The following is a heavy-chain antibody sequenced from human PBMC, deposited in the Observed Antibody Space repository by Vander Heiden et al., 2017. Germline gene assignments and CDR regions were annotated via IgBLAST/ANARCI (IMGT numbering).Heavy chain of an antibody. J-gene: IGHJ6*02. CDR1: GFPFGDYA. Sequence: EVQLVESGGGLVQPGRSLRLSCTAPGFPFGDYAMSWFRQAPGKGLGWVGFIRSKAYGGTTEYAASVKGRFTISRDDSKSIAYLQMNSLKTEDTAVYYCTRGGTAGTGYYYYGMDVWGQGTTVTVSS. CDR2: IRSKAYGGTT. CDR3: TRGGTAGTGYYYYGMDV. D-gene: IGHD1-1*01. V-gene: IGHV3-49*03.